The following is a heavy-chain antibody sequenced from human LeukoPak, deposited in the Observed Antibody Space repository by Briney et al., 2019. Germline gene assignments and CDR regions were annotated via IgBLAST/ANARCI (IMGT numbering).Heavy chain of an antibody. CDR1: GYTFTGYY. V-gene: IGHV1-2*02. Sequence: ASVKVSCKASGYTFTGYYMHWVRQAPGQGLEWMGWINPNSGGTNYAQKFQGRVTMTRDTSISTAYMELSRLRSDDTAVYYCARRGLGASSYYYDSSVWKIDYWGQGTLVTVSS. CDR2: INPNSGGT. D-gene: IGHD3-22*01. J-gene: IGHJ4*02. CDR3: ARRGLGASSYYYDSSVWKIDY.